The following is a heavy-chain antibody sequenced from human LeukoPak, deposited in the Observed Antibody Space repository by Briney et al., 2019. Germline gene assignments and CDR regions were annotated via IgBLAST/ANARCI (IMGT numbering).Heavy chain of an antibody. V-gene: IGHV7-4-1*02. CDR2: INTNTGNP. J-gene: IGHJ6*03. D-gene: IGHD2-2*01. CDR1: GYTFSSYA. CDR3: ARAGMPFYYYMDV. Sequence: GASVKVSCKASGYTFSSYAMNWVRQDPGQGLEWMGWINTNTGNPTYAQGFTGRFVFSLDTSVSTAFLQISSLKAEDTAVYYCARAGMPFYYYMDVWGKGTTVTVSS.